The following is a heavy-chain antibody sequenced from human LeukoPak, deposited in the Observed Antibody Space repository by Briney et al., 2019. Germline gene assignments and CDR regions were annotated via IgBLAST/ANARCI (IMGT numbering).Heavy chain of an antibody. V-gene: IGHV1-18*01. Sequence: ASVKVSCKASGYTFTSYGISWVRQAPGQGLEWMGWIGAYNGNTNYAQKLQGRVTMTTDTSTSTVFMELRSLRLDDTAVYYCARDPYHRMGPPLDLWGQGTLVIVSS. CDR3: ARDPYHRMGPPLDL. J-gene: IGHJ5*02. CDR2: IGAYNGNT. CDR1: GYTFTSYG. D-gene: IGHD1-14*01.